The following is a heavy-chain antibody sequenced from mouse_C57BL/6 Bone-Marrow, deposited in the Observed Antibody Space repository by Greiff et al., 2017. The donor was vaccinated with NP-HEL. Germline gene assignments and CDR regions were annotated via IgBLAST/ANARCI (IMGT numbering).Heavy chain of an antibody. J-gene: IGHJ2*01. V-gene: IGHV5-17*01. CDR3: ARQLGRRGYFDY. CDR1: GFTFSDYG. D-gene: IGHD4-1*02. CDR2: ISSGSSTI. Sequence: DVHLVESGGGLVKPGGSLKLSCAASGFTFSDYGMHWVRQAPEKGLAWVAYISSGSSTIYYADTVQGRFTISRDNAKNTLFLQMTSLRSEDTAMYYCARQLGRRGYFDYWGQGTTLTVSS.